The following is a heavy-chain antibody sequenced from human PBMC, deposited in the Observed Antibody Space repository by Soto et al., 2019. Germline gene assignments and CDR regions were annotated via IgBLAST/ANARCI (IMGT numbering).Heavy chain of an antibody. J-gene: IGHJ4*02. CDR1: GGSISSYY. Sequence: QVQLQESGPGLVKPSETLSLTCTVSGGSISSYYWSWIRQLPGKGLAWIGFIYSSGNTNYNPSLKSRVTISVDTSKNQFSLKLSSVTAADTAVYYCAGLYSSSPFFNYWGQGTLVTVSS. CDR3: AGLYSSSPFFNY. D-gene: IGHD6-6*01. V-gene: IGHV4-59*01. CDR2: IYSSGNT.